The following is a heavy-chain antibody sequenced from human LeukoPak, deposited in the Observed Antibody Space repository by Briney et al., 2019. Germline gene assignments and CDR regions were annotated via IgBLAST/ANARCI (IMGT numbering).Heavy chain of an antibody. V-gene: IGHV3-30*03. CDR3: ARRGYYDSSGYRLFDY. D-gene: IGHD3-22*01. CDR1: GFTFSSYG. CDR2: ISYDGSQK. J-gene: IGHJ4*02. Sequence: GGSLRLSCAASGFTFSSYGMHWVRQAPGKGLEWVAVISYDGSQKAFADSVRGRFTISRDNSKNTLYLQMNNLRPEDTAVYYCARRGYYDSSGYRLFDYWGQGTLVTVSS.